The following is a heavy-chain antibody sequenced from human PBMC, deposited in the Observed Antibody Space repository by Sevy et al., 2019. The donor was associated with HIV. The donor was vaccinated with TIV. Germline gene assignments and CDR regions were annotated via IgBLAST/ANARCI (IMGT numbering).Heavy chain of an antibody. D-gene: IGHD6-13*01. J-gene: IGHJ6*02. CDR1: GGSISSSNYY. Sequence: SETLSLTCTVSGGSISSSNYYWGWIRQSPGKGLEWIAGIYYLGSAYYNPSLRSRFTISVGTYKNQFFLKLRTVTAAEAAVYYCGRLGFGAAGTYGMDVWGHGTTVTVSS. CDR3: GRLGFGAAGTYGMDV. V-gene: IGHV4-39*01. CDR2: IYYLGSA.